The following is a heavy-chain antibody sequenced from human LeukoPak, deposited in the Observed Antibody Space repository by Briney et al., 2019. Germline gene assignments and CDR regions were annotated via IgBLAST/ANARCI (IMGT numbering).Heavy chain of an antibody. CDR2: INPNSGGT. V-gene: IGHV1-2*02. J-gene: IGHJ4*02. CDR3: ARGEIIVGATTGDVDY. CDR1: GYTFTGYY. Sequence: ASVKVSCKASGYTFTGYYMHWVRQAPGQGLEWMGWINPNSGGTNYAQKFQGRVTMTRDTSISTAYMELSRLRSGDTAVYYCARGEIIVGATTGDVDYWGQGTLVTVSS. D-gene: IGHD1-26*01.